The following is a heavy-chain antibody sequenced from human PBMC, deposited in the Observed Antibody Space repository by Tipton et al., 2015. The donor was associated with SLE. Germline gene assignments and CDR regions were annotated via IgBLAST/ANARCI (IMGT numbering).Heavy chain of an antibody. J-gene: IGHJ4*02. D-gene: IGHD3-3*01. CDR3: ARGDYDFWSGYLYYFDY. V-gene: IGHV4-59*01. CDR2: IYYSGST. Sequence: TLSLTCTVSGGSISSYYWSWIRQPSGKGLEWIGYIYYSGSTNYNPSLKSRVTISVDTSKNQFSLKLSSVTAADTAVYYCARGDYDFWSGYLYYFDYWGQGTLVTVSS. CDR1: GGSISSYY.